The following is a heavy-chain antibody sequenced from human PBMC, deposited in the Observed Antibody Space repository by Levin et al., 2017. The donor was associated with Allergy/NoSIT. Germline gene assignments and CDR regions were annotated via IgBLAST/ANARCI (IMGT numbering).Heavy chain of an antibody. Sequence: SETLSLTCTVSGGSVSSANYYWGWIRQPPGRGLEWIGSVYWSGSNYYNPSLKSRVTVSVDTSRNQFSLRLTSVTATDTAVYYCARHLDLRYVVDWGQGTLVTASS. J-gene: IGHJ1*01. D-gene: IGHD3/OR15-3a*01. CDR3: ARHLDLRYVVD. CDR2: VYWSGSN. CDR1: GGSVSSANYY. V-gene: IGHV4-39*01.